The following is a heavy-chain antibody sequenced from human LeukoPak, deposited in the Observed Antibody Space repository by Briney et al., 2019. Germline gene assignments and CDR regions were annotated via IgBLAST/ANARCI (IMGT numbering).Heavy chain of an antibody. CDR3: ARDIATAGHFAFDY. D-gene: IGHD6-13*01. V-gene: IGHV3-21*01. CDR2: ISTSSSYI. J-gene: IGHJ4*02. CDR1: GFTFSSYT. Sequence: GGSLRLSCAPPGFTFSSYTMNWVRQGPGKGLEWGSSISTSSSYIHYADSLKGRFTISRDNAKNSLFLQMNSLRAEDTAVYYCARDIATAGHFAFDYWGQGTLVTVSS.